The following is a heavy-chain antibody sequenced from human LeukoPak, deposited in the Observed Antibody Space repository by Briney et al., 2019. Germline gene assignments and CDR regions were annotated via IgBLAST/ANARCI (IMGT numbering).Heavy chain of an antibody. D-gene: IGHD2-15*01. CDR3: ARYCSGGSCYPYYYYAMDV. CDR2: IYYSGST. J-gene: IGHJ6*02. Sequence: SETLSLTCAVYGGSFSGYYWSWIRQPPGKGPEWIGYIYYSGSTYYNPSLKSRVTISVDTSKNHFSLRLSSVTAADTAVYYCARYCSGGSCYPYYYYAMDVWGQGTTVTVSS. CDR1: GGSFSGYY. V-gene: IGHV4-30-4*01.